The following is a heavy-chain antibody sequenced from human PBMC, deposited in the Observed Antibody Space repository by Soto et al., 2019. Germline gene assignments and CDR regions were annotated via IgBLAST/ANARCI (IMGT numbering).Heavy chain of an antibody. CDR2: INPNNGGT. CDR1: GYTFTGFY. J-gene: IGHJ4*02. Sequence: GASVKVSCKASGYTFTGFYMHWVRQAPGQGLEWMGWINPNNGGTNYVQKFQDRVTMTRDTPITTAHMELSGLRSDDTAVYYCAGAPGPYGDYGYWAQGTLATVSS. D-gene: IGHD4-17*01. V-gene: IGHV1-2*02. CDR3: AGAPGPYGDYGY.